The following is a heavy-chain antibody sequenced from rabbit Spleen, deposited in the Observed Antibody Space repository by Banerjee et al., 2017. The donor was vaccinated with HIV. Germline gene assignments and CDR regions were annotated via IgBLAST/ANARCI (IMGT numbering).Heavy chain of an antibody. D-gene: IGHD6-1*01. J-gene: IGHJ4*01. V-gene: IGHV1S45*01. CDR1: GFSFSSSYY. Sequence: QEQLEESGGDLVKPEGSLTLTCTASGFSFSSSYYISWVRQAPGKGLEWIGIIYAAKGSTDYASWVNGRFTISSDNAQSTVDLKMTSLTGADTATYFCVRGPPYAGYAGYGYVYLNLWGPGTLVTVS. CDR3: VRGPPYAGYAGYGYVYLNL. CDR2: IYAAKGST.